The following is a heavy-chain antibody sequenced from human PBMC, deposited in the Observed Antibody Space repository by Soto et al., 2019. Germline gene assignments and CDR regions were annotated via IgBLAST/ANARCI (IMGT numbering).Heavy chain of an antibody. CDR1: GYTFTGYD. V-gene: IGHV1-8*01. Sequence: GASVKVSCKASGYTFTGYDINWVRQATGQGLEWMGWMNPNSGNTGYAQKFQGRVTMTRNTSISTAYMELSSLRSEDTAVYYCARGPYYDFWSGSYFFDYWGEGTLVTVSS. CDR2: MNPNSGNT. J-gene: IGHJ4*02. D-gene: IGHD3-3*01. CDR3: ARGPYYDFWSGSYFFDY.